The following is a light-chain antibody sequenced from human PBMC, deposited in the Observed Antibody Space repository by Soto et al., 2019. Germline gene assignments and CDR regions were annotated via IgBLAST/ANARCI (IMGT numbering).Light chain of an antibody. J-gene: IGLJ7*01. V-gene: IGLV6-57*03. CDR2: EDN. Sequence: NFMLTQPHSVSESPGKTVTISCTRSSGSIASNYVQWYQQRPGSAPTTVIYEDNQRPSGVPDRFSGSIDSSSNSASLTISGLKTEDEADYYCQSYDSSNLHPVFGGGTQLTVL. CDR1: SGSIASNY. CDR3: QSYDSSNLHPV.